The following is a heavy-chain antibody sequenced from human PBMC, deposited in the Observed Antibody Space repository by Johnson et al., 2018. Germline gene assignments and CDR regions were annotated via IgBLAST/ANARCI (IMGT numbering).Heavy chain of an antibody. Sequence: VQLVQSGGGLVQPGGSLRLSCAVSGFTFSGYWMSWVRQAPGKGLEWVANINQDGNEEYYVGSVKGRFIISRDNAKNSVFLQMNSLRAEDTAVYYCTKRYDGSGYYYRRGAFVVWGRGTMVTVSS. D-gene: IGHD3-22*01. CDR3: TKRYDGSGYYYRRGAFVV. J-gene: IGHJ3*01. CDR2: INQDGNEE. CDR1: GFTFSGYW. V-gene: IGHV3-7*01.